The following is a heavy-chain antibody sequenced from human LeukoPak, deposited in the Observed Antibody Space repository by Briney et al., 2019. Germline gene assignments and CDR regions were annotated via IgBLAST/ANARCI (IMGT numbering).Heavy chain of an antibody. J-gene: IGHJ6*02. D-gene: IGHD5-18*01. CDR3: ARGRGDTAMVQGYYYYYGMDV. V-gene: IGHV4-34*01. Sequence: SETLSLTCAVYGGSFSGYYWSWIRQPPGKGLEWIGEINHSGSTNYNPSLKSRVTISVDTSKNQFSLKLSSVTAADTAVYYCARGRGDTAMVQGYYYYYGMDVWGQGTTVTVSS. CDR1: GGSFSGYY. CDR2: INHSGST.